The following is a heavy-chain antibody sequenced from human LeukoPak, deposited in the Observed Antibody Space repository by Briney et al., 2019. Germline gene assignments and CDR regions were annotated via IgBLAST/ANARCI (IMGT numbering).Heavy chain of an antibody. CDR1: GFTFSSYW. J-gene: IGHJ6*02. Sequence: GGSLRLSCAASGFTFSSYWMSWVRQAPGKGLEWVANIKQDGSEKYYVDSVKGRFTISRDNAKNSLYLQMNSLRAEDTAVYYCARDRPALTYGYYYGMDVWGQGTTVTVSS. CDR3: ARDRPALTYGYYYGMDV. CDR2: IKQDGSEK. V-gene: IGHV3-7*01. D-gene: IGHD5-18*01.